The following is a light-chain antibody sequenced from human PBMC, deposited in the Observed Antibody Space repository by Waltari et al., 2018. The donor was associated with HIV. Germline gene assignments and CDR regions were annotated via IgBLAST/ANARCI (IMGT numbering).Light chain of an antibody. Sequence: HSPLPQPASVSGPPGQPITIPRRAPNPDPLPSHFVSGFQRLPGQAPKFLIYEVAKRPSGISSRFSGSKFGDTASLTISGLQPEDEALYFCCSSIGTDNPVLLFGNGTQVVVL. CDR3: CSSIGTDNPVLL. CDR2: EVA. CDR1: NPDPLPSHF. V-gene: IGLV2-23*02. J-gene: IGLJ6*01.